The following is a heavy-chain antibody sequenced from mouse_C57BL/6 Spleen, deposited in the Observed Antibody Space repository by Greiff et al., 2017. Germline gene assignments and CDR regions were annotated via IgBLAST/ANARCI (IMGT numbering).Heavy chain of an antibody. V-gene: IGHV1-15*01. J-gene: IGHJ3*01. CDR3: TRSYYGSSGFAY. D-gene: IGHD1-1*01. Sequence: VQLQQSGAELVRPGASVTLSCKASGYTFTDYEMHWVKQTPVHGLEWIGAIDPETGGTAYNQKFKGKAILTADKSSSTAYLELRSLTSEDSAVYYCTRSYYGSSGFAYWGQGTLVTVSA. CDR2: IDPETGGT. CDR1: GYTFTDYE.